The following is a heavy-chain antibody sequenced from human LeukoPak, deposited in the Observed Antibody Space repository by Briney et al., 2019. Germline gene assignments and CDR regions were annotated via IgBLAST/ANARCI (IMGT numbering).Heavy chain of an antibody. V-gene: IGHV1-3*01. D-gene: IGHD6-19*01. J-gene: IGHJ4*02. Sequence: ASVKVSCKASGYTFTSYAMHWVRQAPGQRLEWMGWINAGNGNTKYSQKFQGRVTMTRDTSTSTVYMELSSLRSEDTAVYYCARAGSGWYSFDYWGQGTLVTVSS. CDR2: INAGNGNT. CDR1: GYTFTSYA. CDR3: ARAGSGWYSFDY.